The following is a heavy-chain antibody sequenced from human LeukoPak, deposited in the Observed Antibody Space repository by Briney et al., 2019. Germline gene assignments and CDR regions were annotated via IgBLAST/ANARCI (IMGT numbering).Heavy chain of an antibody. Sequence: AGGSLRLSCAASGFTFSSFGMHWVRQAPGKGLEWVVVIWYDGSNKYYADSVKGRFTISRDNSKNTLYLQMNSLRAEDTAVYYCARDPRLWFGDLLRFYFDYWGQGTLVTVSS. CDR3: ARDPRLWFGDLLRFYFDY. D-gene: IGHD3-10*01. V-gene: IGHV3-33*01. J-gene: IGHJ4*02. CDR1: GFTFSSFG. CDR2: IWYDGSNK.